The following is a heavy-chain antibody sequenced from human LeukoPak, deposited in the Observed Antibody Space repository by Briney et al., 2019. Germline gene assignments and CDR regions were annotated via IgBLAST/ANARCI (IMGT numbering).Heavy chain of an antibody. Sequence: GESPKISCKSSGYSFSSQRISWVRPMPGKGLEWMGRIDPSDSYTKYSPSFQGHVTFSRDKSISTAYLQWSSLKASDSAMYYCATLRGDVEVVSAGREPYYFDYWGQGNLVTVSS. CDR2: IDPSDSYT. J-gene: IGHJ4*02. D-gene: IGHD2-2*01. CDR3: ATLRGDVEVVSAGREPYYFDY. CDR1: GYSFSSQR. V-gene: IGHV5-10-1*01.